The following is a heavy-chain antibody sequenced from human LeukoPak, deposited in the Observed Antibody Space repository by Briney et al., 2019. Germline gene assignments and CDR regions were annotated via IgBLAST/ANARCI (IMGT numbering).Heavy chain of an antibody. CDR2: ISAYNGNT. V-gene: IGHV1-18*01. CDR3: ARDLKFTNITGTTFYYYYGMDV. J-gene: IGHJ6*02. Sequence: ASVKVSCKASGYTFTSYGISWVRQAPGQGLEWMGWISAYNGNTNYAQKLQGRVTMTTDTSTSTAYMELRSLRPDDTAVYYCARDLKFTNITGTTFYYYYGMDVWGQGTTVTVSS. D-gene: IGHD1-7*01. CDR1: GYTFTSYG.